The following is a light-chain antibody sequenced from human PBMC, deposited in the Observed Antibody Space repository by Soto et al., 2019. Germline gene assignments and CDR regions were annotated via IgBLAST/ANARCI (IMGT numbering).Light chain of an antibody. Sequence: QSVLTQPPSVSGAPGQRVTISCTGSSSNIGAGYDVHWYQQLPGTAPKLLIYGNSNRPSGVPDRFSGSKSGTSASLAITGLQAEDEADYYCQSYDRSLSVNYVFGTGTKLTVL. CDR2: GNS. CDR1: SSNIGAGYD. CDR3: QSYDRSLSVNYV. J-gene: IGLJ1*01. V-gene: IGLV1-40*01.